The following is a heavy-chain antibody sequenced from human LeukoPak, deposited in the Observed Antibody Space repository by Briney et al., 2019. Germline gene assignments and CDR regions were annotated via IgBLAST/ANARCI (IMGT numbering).Heavy chain of an antibody. CDR1: GGSISSYY. Sequence: SETLSLTCTVSGGSISSYYWSWIRQPAGKGLEWIGRIYTSGSTNYNPSLKSRVTMSVDTSKNQFSLKLSSVTAADTAVYYCARRYSSGGSCYNDYWGQGTLVTVSS. CDR2: IYTSGST. D-gene: IGHD2-15*01. CDR3: ARRYSSGGSCYNDY. V-gene: IGHV4-4*07. J-gene: IGHJ4*02.